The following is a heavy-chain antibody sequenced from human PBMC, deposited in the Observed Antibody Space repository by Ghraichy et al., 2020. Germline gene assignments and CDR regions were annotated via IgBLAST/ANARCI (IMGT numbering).Heavy chain of an antibody. V-gene: IGHV3-33*08. Sequence: GSLNISCEASGFTFSKFGMHWVRQAPAKGLEWVALIYYDGSDKYYADSVKGRFTISRDNSKNTLYLQMNGLTTEDTAVYYCARDQGVCSGGRCYTDELDSWGQGTLVSVSS. CDR2: IYYDGSDK. D-gene: IGHD2-15*01. CDR3: ARDQGVCSGGRCYTDELDS. CDR1: GFTFSKFG. J-gene: IGHJ4*02.